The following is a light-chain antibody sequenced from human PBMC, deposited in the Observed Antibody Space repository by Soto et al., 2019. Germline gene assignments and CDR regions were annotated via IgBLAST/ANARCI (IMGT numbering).Light chain of an antibody. J-gene: IGLJ2*01. V-gene: IGLV2-14*01. CDR3: SSYTNTGTLVL. Sequence: QSALTQPASVSGSPGQSITISCTGSTTDVGTYNYVSWYQHHPGKAPKLMIYEVSNRPSGISNRFSGSKSGNTASLTVSGLQAEDEADYYCSSYTNTGTLVLFGGGTQLTVL. CDR2: EVS. CDR1: TTDVGTYNY.